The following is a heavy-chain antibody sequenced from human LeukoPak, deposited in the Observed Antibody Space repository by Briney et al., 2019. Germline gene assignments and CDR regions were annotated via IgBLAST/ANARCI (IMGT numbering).Heavy chain of an antibody. CDR3: ARDRGYCSSTSCSPDDY. J-gene: IGHJ4*02. CDR2: ISAYNGNT. D-gene: IGHD2-2*03. CDR1: GYTFTSYG. V-gene: IGHV1-18*04. Sequence: ASVKVSCKASGYTFTSYGISWVRQAPGQGLEWMGWISAYNGNTNYAQKLQGRVTMTTDTSTSTAYMGLRSLRSDDTAVYYCARDRGYCSSTSCSPDDYWGQGTLVTVS.